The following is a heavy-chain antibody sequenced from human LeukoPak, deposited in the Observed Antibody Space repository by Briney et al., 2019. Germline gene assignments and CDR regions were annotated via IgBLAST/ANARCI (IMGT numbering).Heavy chain of an antibody. J-gene: IGHJ5*02. CDR1: GGSFSGYY. CDR2: INHSGST. D-gene: IGHD3-10*01. CDR3: ARGSATEVRWFDP. V-gene: IGHV4-34*01. Sequence: PSETLSLTCAVYGGSFSGYYWSWIRQPPGKGLEWIGEINHSGSTNYNPSLKSRVTISVDTSKNQFSLKLSSVTAADTAVYYCARGSATEVRWFDPWGQGTLVTVSS.